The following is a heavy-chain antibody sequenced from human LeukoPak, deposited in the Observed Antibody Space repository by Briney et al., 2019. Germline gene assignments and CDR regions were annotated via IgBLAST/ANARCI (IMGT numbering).Heavy chain of an antibody. J-gene: IGHJ1*01. D-gene: IGHD2/OR15-2a*01. V-gene: IGHV3-33*01. Sequence: GGSPRLSCTASGFTFSHYGMHWVRQAPGKGLEWVAIIWYDGSNKYCGDSAKGRFTISRDNSKNTVYLQMNSLRGDDTAMYYCARDYGTTPGFSKGDFHYWGQGALVTVSS. CDR2: IWYDGSNK. CDR3: ARDYGTTPGFSKGDFHY. CDR1: GFTFSHYG.